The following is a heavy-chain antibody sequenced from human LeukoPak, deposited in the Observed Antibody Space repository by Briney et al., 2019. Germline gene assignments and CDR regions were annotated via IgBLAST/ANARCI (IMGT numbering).Heavy chain of an antibody. CDR2: ISGSGGST. J-gene: IGHJ6*03. Sequence: PGGSLRLSCAASGFTFSSYAMRWVRQAPGKGLEWVSAISGSGGSTYYADSVKGRVTTSRDNSKNTLYLQMNSLRAEDTAVYYCAKADSGSYGYYYYMDVWGKGTTVTVSS. V-gene: IGHV3-23*01. CDR1: GFTFSSYA. CDR3: AKADSGSYGYYYYMDV. D-gene: IGHD1-26*01.